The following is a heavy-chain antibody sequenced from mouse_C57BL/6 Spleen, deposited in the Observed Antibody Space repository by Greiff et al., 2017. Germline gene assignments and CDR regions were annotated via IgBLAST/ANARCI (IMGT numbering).Heavy chain of an antibody. J-gene: IGHJ2*01. CDR3: AGGGVDFDY. D-gene: IGHD1-1*02. CDR2: INPNSGGT. V-gene: IGHV1-18*01. CDR1: GYTFTDYN. Sequence: EVQLQQSGPELVKPGASVTIPCTASGYTFTDYNMDWVKQSPGKSLEWIGDINPNSGGTFYNQKFKGKATLTVDPSSRYDYMELRSLTSEDTAVYDCAGGGVDFDYWGQGTTLTVSS.